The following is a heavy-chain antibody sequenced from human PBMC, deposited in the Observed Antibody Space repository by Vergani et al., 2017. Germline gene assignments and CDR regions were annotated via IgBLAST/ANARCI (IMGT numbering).Heavy chain of an antibody. V-gene: IGHV5-51*01. D-gene: IGHD3-22*01. CDR3: ARLYGRDSSGSKYFDY. CDR1: GYSFTNYW. CDR2: IHPADSDT. J-gene: IGHJ4*02. Sequence: EVQLVQSGAEVKKPGESLKISCQISGYSFTNYWIGWVRQMPGKGLEWMGIIHPADSDTRYSQSFQGQLTISVDKSISTAYLQRSSLRASDSAMYYCARLYGRDSSGSKYFDYWGQGTLVTVSS.